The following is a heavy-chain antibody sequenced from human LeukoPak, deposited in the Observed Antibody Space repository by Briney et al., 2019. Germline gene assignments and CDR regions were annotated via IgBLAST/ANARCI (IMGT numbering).Heavy chain of an antibody. CDR2: ISSSSSYI. V-gene: IGHV3-21*01. Sequence: GGSLRLSCAASGFTFSSYGMHWVRQAPGKGLEWVSSISSSSSYIYYADSVKGRFTISRDNAKNSLYLQMNSLRAEDTAVYYCARERGYSYGYGDYWGQGTLVTVSS. CDR1: GFTFSSYG. D-gene: IGHD5-18*01. CDR3: ARERGYSYGYGDY. J-gene: IGHJ4*02.